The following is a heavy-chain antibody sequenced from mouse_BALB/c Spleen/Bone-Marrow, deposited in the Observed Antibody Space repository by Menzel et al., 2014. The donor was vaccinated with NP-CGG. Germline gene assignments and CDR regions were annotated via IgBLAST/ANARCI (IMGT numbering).Heavy chain of an antibody. CDR2: IYPGDGDT. CDR3: AREGYYYGSSNEYAIDY. V-gene: IGHV1-87*01. D-gene: IGHD1-1*01. J-gene: IGHJ4*01. CDR1: GYNFNNYW. Sequence: QVQLQQSGAELASPVASVKLSCKASGYNFNNYWMQWIKQRPGQGLEWIVAIYPGDGDTRYTQKFKGKATLTADKSSSTAYMQLSSLASEDSAVYYCAREGYYYGSSNEYAIDYRGQGPPGT.